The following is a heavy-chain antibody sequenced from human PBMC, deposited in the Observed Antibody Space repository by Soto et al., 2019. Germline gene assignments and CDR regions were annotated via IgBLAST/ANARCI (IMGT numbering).Heavy chain of an antibody. Sequence: QVQLVESGGGLVKPGGSLRLSCATSGFTFSDYYMSWIRQAPGKGLEFVSYISPKGTYRTYADSVKGRFTISRDNAKNSLYLQINSLRAEDTAVYFCARDCSGGSCYPGMDVWGQGTTVTVSS. D-gene: IGHD2-15*01. CDR1: GFTFSDYY. V-gene: IGHV3-11*06. CDR2: ISPKGTYR. CDR3: ARDCSGGSCYPGMDV. J-gene: IGHJ6*02.